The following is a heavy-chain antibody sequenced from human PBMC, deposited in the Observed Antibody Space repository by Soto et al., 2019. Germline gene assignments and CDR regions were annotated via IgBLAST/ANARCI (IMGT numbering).Heavy chain of an antibody. J-gene: IGHJ4*02. CDR2: ISYSGETK. D-gene: IGHD2-15*01. V-gene: IGHV3-48*02. Sequence: VGSLRLSCVTSGFTFTKYSMNWVRQAPGKGLEWVSYISYSGETKYYADSLKGRYAISRDDAKNSVYLQMNSLRDEDTAFYYCVRGVVVVVGSTAENFDHWGQGTLVTVS. CDR3: VRGVVVVVGSTAENFDH. CDR1: GFTFTKYS.